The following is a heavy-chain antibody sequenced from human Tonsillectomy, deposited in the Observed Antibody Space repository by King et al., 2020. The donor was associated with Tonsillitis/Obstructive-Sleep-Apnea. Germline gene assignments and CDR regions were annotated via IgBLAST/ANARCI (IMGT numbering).Heavy chain of an antibody. J-gene: IGHJ4*02. D-gene: IGHD3-22*01. Sequence: VTLKESGPALVKPPQTLTLTCTFSGFSLSTSAMCVSWIRQPPGKALEWLARIDWDDDKYYSTSLKTRLTISKDTSKNQVVLTMTNMDPVDTATYYCARYCDDSSGYYYLFDYWGQGTLVTVSS. CDR1: GFSLSTSAMC. CDR3: ARYCDDSSGYYYLFDY. V-gene: IGHV2-70*15. CDR2: IDWDDDK.